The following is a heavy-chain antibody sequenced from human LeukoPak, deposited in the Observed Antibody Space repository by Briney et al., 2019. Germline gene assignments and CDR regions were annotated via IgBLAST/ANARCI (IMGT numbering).Heavy chain of an antibody. CDR1: GFTFSSYA. J-gene: IGHJ4*02. CDR3: ARGSGGNFYFDY. Sequence: PGGSLRLSCAASGFTFSSYAMHWVRQAPGKGLEWVAVISYDGSNKYHADSVKGRFTISRDNSKNTLYLQMNSLRAEDTAVYYCARGSGGNFYFDYWGQGTLVTVSS. V-gene: IGHV3-30-3*01. D-gene: IGHD4-23*01. CDR2: ISYDGSNK.